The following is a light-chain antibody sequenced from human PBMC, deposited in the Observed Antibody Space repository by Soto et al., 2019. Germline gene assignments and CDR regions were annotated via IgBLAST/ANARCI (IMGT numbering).Light chain of an antibody. Sequence: QSVLTQPAPVSGSPGQSIAISCAGTSSAIGTYNHVSWYLPHPGKAPQLIIYEDINRPSGLSSRFSGSKSGNTASLTISGLQAEDEADYFCCSYTTSSTLVCGTGTKVTVL. J-gene: IGLJ1*01. CDR3: CSYTTSSTLV. CDR1: SSAIGTYNH. V-gene: IGLV2-14*01. CDR2: EDI.